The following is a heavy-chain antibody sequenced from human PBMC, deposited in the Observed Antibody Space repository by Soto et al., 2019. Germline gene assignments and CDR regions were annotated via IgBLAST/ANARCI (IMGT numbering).Heavy chain of an antibody. CDR1: GGTFSSYA. CDR3: ARXLRGYSYGYYYYYGMDV. D-gene: IGHD5-18*01. Sequence: AVKVSCKASGGTFSSYAISWVRQAPGQGLEWMGGIIPIFGTANYAQKFQGRVTITADESTSTAYMELSSLRSEDTAVYYCARXLRGYSYGYYYYYGMDVWGQGTTVTVSS. V-gene: IGHV1-69*01. CDR2: IIPIFGTA. J-gene: IGHJ6*02.